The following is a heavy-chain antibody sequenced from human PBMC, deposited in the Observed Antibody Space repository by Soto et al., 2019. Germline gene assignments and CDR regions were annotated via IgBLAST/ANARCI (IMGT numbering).Heavy chain of an antibody. CDR1: GFTFSSYS. Sequence: PGGSLRLSCAASGFTFSSYSMNWVRQAPGKGLEWVSSMSSSSTYIYYADSVKGRFTISRDNAKNSLYLQMNSLRAEDTALYYCARGAPVAAAGILKYFDLWGRGTLVTVSS. CDR3: ARGAPVAAAGILKYFDL. J-gene: IGHJ2*01. D-gene: IGHD6-13*01. CDR2: MSSSSTYI. V-gene: IGHV3-21*01.